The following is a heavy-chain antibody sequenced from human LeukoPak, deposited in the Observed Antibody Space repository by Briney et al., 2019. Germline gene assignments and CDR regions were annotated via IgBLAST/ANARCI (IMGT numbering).Heavy chain of an antibody. CDR2: IIPIFGTA. CDR1: GGTFSSYA. J-gene: IGHJ6*03. V-gene: IGHV1-69*06. D-gene: IGHD5-12*01. CDR3: ARGSGYSGYASWGYNPPYHYYYMDV. Sequence: SVKVSCKASGGTFSSYAISWVRQAPGQGLEWMGRIIPIFGTANYAQKFQGRVTITADKSTSTAYMELSSLRSEDTAVYYCARGSGYSGYASWGYNPPYHYYYMDVWGKGTTVTVSS.